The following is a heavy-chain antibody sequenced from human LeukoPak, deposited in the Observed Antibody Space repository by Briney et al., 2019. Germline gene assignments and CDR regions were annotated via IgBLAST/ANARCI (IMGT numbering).Heavy chain of an antibody. CDR3: AKGGYSGYVDY. V-gene: IGHV3-23*01. D-gene: IGHD5-12*01. CDR2: ISGSGDNT. Sequence: GGSLRLSCAASGFTFTNFAMNWVRQAPGKGLEWVSAISGSGDNTYYADSVKGRFTISRDNSKNTLYLQMNSLRAEDTAVYYCAKGGYSGYVDYWGQGTLVTVSS. CDR1: GFTFTNFA. J-gene: IGHJ4*02.